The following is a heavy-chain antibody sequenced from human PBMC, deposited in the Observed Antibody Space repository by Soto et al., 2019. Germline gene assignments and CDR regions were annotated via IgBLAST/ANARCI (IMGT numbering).Heavy chain of an antibody. D-gene: IGHD2-2*01. CDR1: GYSFTNNG. CDR2: ISAYNGNT. V-gene: IGHV1-18*01. CDR3: ASLVPAAGFDP. J-gene: IGHJ5*02. Sequence: ASVKVSCKASGYSFTNNGISWVRQAPGQGLEWMGWISAYNGNTNYAQKFQGRVTITADKSTSTAYMELSSLRSEDTAVYYCASLVPAAGFDPWGQGTLVTVSS.